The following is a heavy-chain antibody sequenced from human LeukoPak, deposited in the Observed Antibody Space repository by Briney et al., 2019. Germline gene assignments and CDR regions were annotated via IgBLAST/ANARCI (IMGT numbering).Heavy chain of an antibody. CDR1: GFTFSSYA. CDR2: ISGSGGST. D-gene: IGHD3-10*01. J-gene: IGHJ4*02. Sequence: GGPLRLSCAASGFTFSSYAMSWVRQAPGKGLEWVSAISGSGGSTYYADSVKGRFTISRDNSTNTLYLQMDSLRAEDTAVYYCAKPHYYGSGSYYKGSGYYFDYWGQGTLVTVSS. V-gene: IGHV3-23*01. CDR3: AKPHYYGSGSYYKGSGYYFDY.